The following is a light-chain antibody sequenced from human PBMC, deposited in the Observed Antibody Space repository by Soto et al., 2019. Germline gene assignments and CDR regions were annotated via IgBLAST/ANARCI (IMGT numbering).Light chain of an antibody. CDR2: GAS. CDR1: QSVSSSY. CDR3: QQYNNWIT. Sequence: EIVMTQSPATLSVSPGERATLSYRASQSVSSSYLAWYQQKPGQAPRLLIYGASSRATGIPDRFSGSGSGTDFTLTISRLEPEDFAVYYCQQYNNWITFGQGTRLEIK. V-gene: IGKV3-20*01. J-gene: IGKJ5*01.